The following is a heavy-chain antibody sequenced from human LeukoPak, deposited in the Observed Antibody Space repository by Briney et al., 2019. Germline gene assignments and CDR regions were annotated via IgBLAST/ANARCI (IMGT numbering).Heavy chain of an antibody. CDR2: IHHSGST. CDR3: ARGRGVTIFGVVITNPDWFDP. CDR1: GGSFSGYY. V-gene: IGHV4-34*01. Sequence: SETLSLTCAVYGGSFSGYYWSWIRQPPGKGLEWIGDIHHSGSTNYNPSLKSRVTISTDTSKKQFSLNLSSVTAADTAVYYCARGRGVTIFGVVITNPDWFDPWGQGTLVTVSS. D-gene: IGHD3-3*01. J-gene: IGHJ5*02.